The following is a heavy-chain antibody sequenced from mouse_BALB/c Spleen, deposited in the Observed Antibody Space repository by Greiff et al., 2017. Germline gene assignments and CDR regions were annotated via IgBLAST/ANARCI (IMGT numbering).Heavy chain of an antibody. V-gene: IGHV5-6*02. D-gene: IGHD2-4*01. CDR3: ARAFYYDYGGYAMDY. CDR1: GFTFSSYG. J-gene: IGHJ4*01. CDR2: ISSGGSYT. Sequence: EVMLVESGGDLVKPGGSLKLSCAASGFTFSSYGMSWVRQTPDKRLEWVATISSGGSYTYYPDSVKGRFTISRDNAKNTLYLQMSSLKSEDTAMYYCARAFYYDYGGYAMDYWGQGTSVTVSS.